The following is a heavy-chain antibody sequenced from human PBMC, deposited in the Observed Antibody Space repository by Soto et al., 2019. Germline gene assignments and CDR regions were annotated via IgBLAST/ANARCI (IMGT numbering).Heavy chain of an antibody. CDR1: GGSFSGYY. CDR2: INHSGST. D-gene: IGHD3-10*01. J-gene: IGHJ6*03. Sequence: SETLSLTCAVYGGSFSGYYWSWIRQPPGKGLEWIGEINHSGSTNYNPSLKSRVTISVDTSKNQFSLKLSSVTAADTAVYYCARGLGFNYGSGSYYNVGGYYYYMDVWGKGTTVTVSS. CDR3: ARGLGFNYGSGSYYNVGGYYYYMDV. V-gene: IGHV4-34*01.